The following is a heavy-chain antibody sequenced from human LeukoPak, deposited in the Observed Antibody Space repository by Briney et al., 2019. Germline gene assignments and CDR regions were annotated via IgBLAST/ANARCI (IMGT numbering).Heavy chain of an antibody. CDR1: GFTFSSYA. CDR3: VSNSSWYSYFDY. J-gene: IGHJ4*02. D-gene: IGHD6-13*01. CDR2: ISSNGGST. Sequence: GGSLRLSCSASGFTFSSYAMHWVRQAPGKGVEYVSAISSNGGSTYYADSVKGRFTISRDNSKNTLYLQMSSLRAEDTAVYYCVSNSSWYSYFDYWGQGTLVTVSS. V-gene: IGHV3-64D*06.